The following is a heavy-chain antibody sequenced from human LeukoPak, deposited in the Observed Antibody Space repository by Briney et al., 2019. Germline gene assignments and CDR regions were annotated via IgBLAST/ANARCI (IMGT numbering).Heavy chain of an antibody. CDR2: INHSGST. V-gene: IGHV4-34*01. CDR3: ARGLNSGSVRL. CDR1: GGSFSGYY. D-gene: IGHD5-12*01. Sequence: SETLPLTCAVYGGSFSGYYWSWVRQPPGKGLEWIGEINHSGSTNYNPSLKSRGTISVDTSKNQFSLKLSSVSAPDTALYYCARGLNSGSVRLWGPGTLVTVSS. J-gene: IGHJ4*02.